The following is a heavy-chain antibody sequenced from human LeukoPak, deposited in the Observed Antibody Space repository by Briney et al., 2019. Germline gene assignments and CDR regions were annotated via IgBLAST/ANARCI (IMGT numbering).Heavy chain of an antibody. J-gene: IGHJ4*02. CDR2: IKSKTDGGTT. CDR1: GFTFSNAW. Sequence: GGSLRLSCAASGFTFSNAWMNWVRQAPGKGLEWVGCIKSKTDGGTTDYAAPVKGRFTISRDDSKNTLYLQMNSLKTEDTAVYYCTTGAYDYVWGSYDPLYWGQGTLVTVSS. V-gene: IGHV3-15*07. D-gene: IGHD3-16*01. CDR3: TTGAYDYVWGSYDPLY.